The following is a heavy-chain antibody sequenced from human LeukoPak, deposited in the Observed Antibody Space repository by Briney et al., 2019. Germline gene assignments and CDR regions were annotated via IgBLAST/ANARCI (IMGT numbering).Heavy chain of an antibody. D-gene: IGHD3-10*01. CDR3: ARGVIIVGSSFDI. V-gene: IGHV3-9*01. J-gene: IGHJ3*02. Sequence: GGSLRLSCAASGFTFDDYAMHWVRQAPGKGLEWVSGISWNSGSIGYADSVKGRFTISRDNAKNSLYLQMNSLRAEDTALYYCARGVIIVGSSFDIWGQGTMVTVSS. CDR2: ISWNSGSI. CDR1: GFTFDDYA.